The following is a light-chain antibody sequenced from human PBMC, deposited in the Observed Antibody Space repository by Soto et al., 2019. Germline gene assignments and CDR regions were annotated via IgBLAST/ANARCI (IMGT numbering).Light chain of an antibody. CDR2: AAS. CDR1: QSVTIHS. CDR3: QQYGDSPFT. V-gene: IGKV3-20*01. Sequence: EVVLTQSPGTLSLSPGERATLSCRASQSVTIHSLAWYQPKPGQPPRLLIYAASTRASAITDRFSGSGSGTNCTLTISRLQPADVASDYCQQYGDSPFTFGPGTKVDVK. J-gene: IGKJ3*01.